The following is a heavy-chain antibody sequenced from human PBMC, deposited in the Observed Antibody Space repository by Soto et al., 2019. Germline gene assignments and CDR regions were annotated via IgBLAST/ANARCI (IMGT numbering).Heavy chain of an antibody. V-gene: IGHV3-30-3*01. CDR2: ISYDGSNK. Sequence: QVQLVESGGGVVQPGRSLRLSCAASGFTFSSYAMHWVRQAPGKGLEWVAGISYDGSNKYYADSVKGRFTISRDNSKNTLYRQMNSLRAEDTAVYYCSGYYYVGYLGQGTLVTVSS. CDR3: SGYYYVGY. D-gene: IGHD3-22*01. CDR1: GFTFSSYA. J-gene: IGHJ4*02.